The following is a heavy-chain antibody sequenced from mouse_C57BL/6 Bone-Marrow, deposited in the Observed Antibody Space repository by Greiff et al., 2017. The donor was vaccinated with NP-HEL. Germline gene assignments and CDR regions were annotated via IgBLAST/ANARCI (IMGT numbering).Heavy chain of an antibody. CDR1: GFTFSDYY. CDR3: AREGGLRRRTYAMDY. J-gene: IGHJ4*01. Sequence: EVMLVESEGGLVQPGSSMKLSCTASGFTFSDYYMAWVRQVPEKGLEWVANINYDGSSTYYLDSLKSFFIISRDNAKNILYLQMSSLKSEDTATYYCAREGGLRRRTYAMDYWGQGTSVTVSS. CDR2: INYDGSST. V-gene: IGHV5-16*01. D-gene: IGHD2-4*01.